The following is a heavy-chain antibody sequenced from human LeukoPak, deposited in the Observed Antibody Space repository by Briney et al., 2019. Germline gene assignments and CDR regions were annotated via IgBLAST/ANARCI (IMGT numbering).Heavy chain of an antibody. D-gene: IGHD5-18*01. CDR3: AREAYSSAYYFDY. V-gene: IGHV7-4-1*02. J-gene: IGHJ4*02. Sequence: ASVKVSCKASGYTFTSYAMNWVRQAPGQGLEWMGWINTNTGNPSYARGFTGRFVFSLDTSVSTAYLQISSLKAEDTAVYYCAREAYSSAYYFDYWGQGTVVTVSS. CDR2: INTNTGNP. CDR1: GYTFTSYA.